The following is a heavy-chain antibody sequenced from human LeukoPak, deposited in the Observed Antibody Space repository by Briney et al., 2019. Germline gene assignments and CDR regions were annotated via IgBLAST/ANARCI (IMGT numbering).Heavy chain of an antibody. V-gene: IGHV3-21*01. Sequence: GGSLRLPCVASGFAFSSYTMNWVRQAPVKGLEWVSGINADKSYIHYADSVKGRFTISRDNAKNSLYLQMNSLRAEDAAVYYCARAPGTIYSNYANPDYWGQGTLVTVSS. CDR2: INADKSYI. CDR3: ARAPGTIYSNYANPDY. J-gene: IGHJ4*02. D-gene: IGHD4-11*01. CDR1: GFAFSSYT.